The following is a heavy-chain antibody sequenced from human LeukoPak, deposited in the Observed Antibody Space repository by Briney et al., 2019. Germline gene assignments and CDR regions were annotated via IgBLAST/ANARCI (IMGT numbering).Heavy chain of an antibody. CDR1: GGSISSGSYY. J-gene: IGHJ4*02. CDR2: IYYSGST. CDR3: ARVLHCSGGSCYLSYFDY. V-gene: IGHV4-39*07. D-gene: IGHD2-15*01. Sequence: SETLSLTCTVSGGSISSGSYYWSWIRQPAGKGLEWIGSIYYSGSTYYNPSLKSRVTISVDTSKNQFSLKLSSVTAADTAVYYCARVLHCSGGSCYLSYFDYWGQGTLVTVSS.